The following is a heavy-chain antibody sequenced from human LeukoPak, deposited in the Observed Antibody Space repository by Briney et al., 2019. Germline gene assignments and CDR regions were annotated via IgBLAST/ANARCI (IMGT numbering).Heavy chain of an antibody. Sequence: SVKVSCKASGGTFSSYAISWVRQAPGQGLEWMGGIIPIFGTANYAQKFQGRVTITTDESTSTAYMELSSLRSEDTAVYYCAISSSGYTYGYVSGWFDPWGQGTLVTVSS. V-gene: IGHV1-69*05. J-gene: IGHJ5*02. CDR2: IIPIFGTA. D-gene: IGHD5-18*01. CDR3: AISSSGYTYGYVSGWFDP. CDR1: GGTFSSYA.